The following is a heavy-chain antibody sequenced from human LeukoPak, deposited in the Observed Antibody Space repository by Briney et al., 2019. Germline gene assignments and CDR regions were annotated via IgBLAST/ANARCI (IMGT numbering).Heavy chain of an antibody. V-gene: IGHV4-34*01. Sequence: SETLSLTCAVYGGSFSGYYWSWIRQPPGKGLEWIGEINHSGITNYNPSLKSRVTISVDTSKNQFSLKLSSVTAADTAVYYCARGGGHYYMDVWDKGTTVTVSS. CDR1: GGSFSGYY. CDR3: ARGGGHYYMDV. CDR2: INHSGIT. J-gene: IGHJ6*03.